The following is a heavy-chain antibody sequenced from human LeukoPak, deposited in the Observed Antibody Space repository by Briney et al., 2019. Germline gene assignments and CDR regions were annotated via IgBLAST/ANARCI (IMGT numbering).Heavy chain of an antibody. CDR2: ISSSSSYI. CDR1: GFSFSSYS. J-gene: IGHJ6*04. V-gene: IGHV3-21*01. Sequence: GGSLRLSCAASGFSFSSYSMSWVRQAPGKGLEWVSSISSSSSYIYYADSVKGRFTISRDNAKNSLYLQMNSLRAEDTAVYYCAELGITMIGGVWGKGTTVTISS. D-gene: IGHD3-10*02. CDR3: AELGITMIGGV.